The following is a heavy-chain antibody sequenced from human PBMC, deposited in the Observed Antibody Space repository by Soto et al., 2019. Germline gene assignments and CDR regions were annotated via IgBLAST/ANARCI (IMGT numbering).Heavy chain of an antibody. V-gene: IGHV4-59*08. D-gene: IGHD2-2*01. CDR3: ATYASDGGGRGY. CDR1: GASISRDH. J-gene: IGHJ4*02. CDR2: EYSGST. Sequence: QVQLQESGPGLVKPSETLSLTCTVSGASISRDHWNWIRQPPGKGLEWIGEYSGSTNYNPSLKSRVTISVDTSKNQFSLKLSSVTAAATAVYFCATYASDGGGRGYWGQGTLVTVSS.